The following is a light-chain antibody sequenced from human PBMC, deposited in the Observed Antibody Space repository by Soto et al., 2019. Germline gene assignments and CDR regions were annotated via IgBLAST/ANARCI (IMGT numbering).Light chain of an antibody. CDR1: QDIASY. J-gene: IGKJ4*01. V-gene: IGKV1-9*01. CDR3: QQLRMYPST. Sequence: IHLTQSPSSLFAPIGDGVTITCRASQDIASYLAWYQQKPGEAPKLLIYAASALYGGVPSRFSGSGSGTDFALTITSLQAEDFATYYCQQLRMYPSTFGGGTKVDI. CDR2: AAS.